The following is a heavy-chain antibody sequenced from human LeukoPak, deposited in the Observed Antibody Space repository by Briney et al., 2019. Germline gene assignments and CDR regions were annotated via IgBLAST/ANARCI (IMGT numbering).Heavy chain of an antibody. Sequence: PSETLSLTCTVSGGSNSSYYWSWIRQPPGKGLEWIGYIYYSGSTNYNPSLKSRVTISVDTSKNQFSLKLSSVTAADTAVYYCARYRVGATTYYYYGMDVWGQGTTVTVSS. V-gene: IGHV4-59*08. D-gene: IGHD1-26*01. J-gene: IGHJ6*02. CDR1: GGSNSSYY. CDR3: ARYRVGATTYYYYGMDV. CDR2: IYYSGST.